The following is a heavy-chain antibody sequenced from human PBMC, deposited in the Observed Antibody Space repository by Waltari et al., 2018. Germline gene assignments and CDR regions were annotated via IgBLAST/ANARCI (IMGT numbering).Heavy chain of an antibody. D-gene: IGHD2-15*01. CDR2: IKQDGSEK. CDR1: GFTFRSNW. V-gene: IGHV3-7*01. J-gene: IGHJ3*02. CDR3: AGDVCSGGSCYSWDAFDI. Sequence: DVQLVESGGGLVQPGGSLRLSCAASGFTFRSNWMSWVRQAPGMGLEWVANIKQDGSEKYYVDAVKGRFTITRDNAKNSLYLQMNSLRAEDTAVYYCAGDVCSGGSCYSWDAFDIWGQGTMVTVSS.